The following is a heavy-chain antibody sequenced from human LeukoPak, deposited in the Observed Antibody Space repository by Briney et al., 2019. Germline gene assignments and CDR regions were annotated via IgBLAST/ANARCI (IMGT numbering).Heavy chain of an antibody. V-gene: IGHV3-23*01. Sequence: GGSLKLSCAASGFTFSSYAMSWVRQAPGKGLEWVSAISGSGGSTYYADSVKGRFTVSRDNSENTLYLQMNSLRAEDTAVYYCAKGPYGLGIYYGMDAWGQGTTVTV. J-gene: IGHJ6*02. CDR3: AKGPYGLGIYYGMDA. D-gene: IGHD3-10*01. CDR1: GFTFSSYA. CDR2: ISGSGGST.